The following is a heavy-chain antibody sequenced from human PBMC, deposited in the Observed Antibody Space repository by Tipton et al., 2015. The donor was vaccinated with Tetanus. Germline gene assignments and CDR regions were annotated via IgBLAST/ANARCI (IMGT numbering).Heavy chain of an antibody. V-gene: IGHV4-39*02. CDR1: GGSITSSFY. J-gene: IGHJ4*01. Sequence: TLSLTCTVSGGSITSSFYWGWIRQPPGKGLEWMGSILSSGSSYYNRSLGSRVAISVDTSKNHFSLRLSSVTAADTAVYYCARGRGGRARDRQRYVDWLPPKAGDYWGQGTLVTVPS. D-gene: IGHD3-9*01. CDR2: ILSSGSS. CDR3: ARGRGGRARDRQRYVDWLPPKAGDY.